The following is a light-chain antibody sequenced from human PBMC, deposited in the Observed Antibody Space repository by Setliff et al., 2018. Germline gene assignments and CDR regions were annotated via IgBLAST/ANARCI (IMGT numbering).Light chain of an antibody. CDR3: SSYAGSDNWV. V-gene: IGLV2-8*01. CDR2: EVT. CDR1: NSDVGGYNY. J-gene: IGLJ3*02. Sequence: QSVLTQPPSASGSPGQSVTISCTGTNSDVGGYNYVSWYQHHPGKAPKLMIYEVTKRPSGVPDRFSGPKSGNTASLTVSGLQAEDESDYYCSSYAGSDNWVFGGGTKGTV.